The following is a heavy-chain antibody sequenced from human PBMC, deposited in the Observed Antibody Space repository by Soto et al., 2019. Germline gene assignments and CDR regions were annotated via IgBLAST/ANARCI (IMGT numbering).Heavy chain of an antibody. CDR2: IYNSGST. Sequence: SETLSLTCTVSGGSISSGAYYWSWIRQHPGRGLEWLGYIYNSGSTSYNPSLKSRVTISVDPSKNQFSLNLSSVTAADTAVYYCARGAYCSSTSCYVFVWFDPWGQGTLVTVS. V-gene: IGHV4-31*03. CDR3: ARGAYCSSTSCYVFVWFDP. CDR1: GGSISSGAYY. D-gene: IGHD2-2*01. J-gene: IGHJ5*02.